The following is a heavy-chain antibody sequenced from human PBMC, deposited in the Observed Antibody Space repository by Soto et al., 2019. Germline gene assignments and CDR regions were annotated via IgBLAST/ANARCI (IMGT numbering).Heavy chain of an antibody. CDR2: IYHSGST. V-gene: IGHV4-4*02. CDR1: GGSIXXXXX. J-gene: IGHJ5*02. CDR3: XXXXXXWFDP. Sequence: QVQLQESGPGLVKPSGTLSLTCAVSGGSIXXXXXXXXVRXPXGKGLEWIGEIYHSGSTNYNPSLKXXXXXXXDXXXXXXXXXXXXXXXXXXXXXXXXXXXXXWFDPWGQGTLVTVSS.